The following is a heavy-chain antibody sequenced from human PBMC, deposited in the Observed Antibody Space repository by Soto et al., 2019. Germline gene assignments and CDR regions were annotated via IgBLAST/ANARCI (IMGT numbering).Heavy chain of an antibody. CDR2: ISAYNGNT. J-gene: IGHJ3*02. CDR1: GYTFASYG. CDR3: ARDRLIYDFWSGYQYDAFDI. D-gene: IGHD3-3*01. V-gene: IGHV1-18*01. Sequence: ASGKVSCKASGYTFASYGISWVRQAPGQGLEWMGWISAYNGNTNYAQKLQGRVTMTTDTSTSTAYMELRSLRSDDTAVYYCARDRLIYDFWSGYQYDAFDIWGQGTMVTVSS.